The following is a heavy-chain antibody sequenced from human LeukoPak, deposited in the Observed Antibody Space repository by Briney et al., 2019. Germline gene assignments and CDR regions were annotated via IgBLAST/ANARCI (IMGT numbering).Heavy chain of an antibody. D-gene: IGHD1-14*01. V-gene: IGHV4-61*08. CDR1: GGSISSGGYY. J-gene: IGHJ3*01. CDR2: IYYSGST. CDR3: ARGGISGTFDF. Sequence: SQTLSLTCAVSGGSISSGGYYWSWIRQPPGKGLEWIGYIYYSGSTNYNPSLKSRVTISVDTSRNQFSLKLSSVTAADTAVYYCARGGISGTFDFWGQGTLVTVSS.